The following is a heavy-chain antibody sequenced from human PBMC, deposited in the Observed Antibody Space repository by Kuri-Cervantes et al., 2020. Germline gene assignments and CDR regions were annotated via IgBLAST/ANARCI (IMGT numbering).Heavy chain of an antibody. CDR1: GFTFSSYE. J-gene: IGHJ4*02. Sequence: GGALRLSCAASGFTFSSYEMNWVRQAPGKGLEWVSYISSSGSTIYYADSVKGRFTISRDNGKKSLYLQMNNLKSEDTAMYYCARVMQLQRPIWGQGALVTVSS. V-gene: IGHV3-48*03. CDR2: ISSSGSTI. D-gene: IGHD1-1*01. CDR3: ARVMQLQRPI.